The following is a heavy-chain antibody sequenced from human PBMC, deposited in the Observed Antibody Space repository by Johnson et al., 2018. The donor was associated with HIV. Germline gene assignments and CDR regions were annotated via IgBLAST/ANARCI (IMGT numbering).Heavy chain of an antibody. Sequence: VQLVESGGGLVQPGGSLRVSCAASGFTVSSNYMSWVRQAPGKGLEWVSVIYSGGSTYYADSVKGRFTISRDNSKNTLYLQMNSLRAEDTAVYYWAKDWAYSSSWYDTQSALDIWGQGTMVTVSS. D-gene: IGHD6-13*01. V-gene: IGHV3-66*01. CDR2: IYSGGST. CDR1: GFTVSSNY. J-gene: IGHJ3*02. CDR3: AKDWAYSSSWYDTQSALDI.